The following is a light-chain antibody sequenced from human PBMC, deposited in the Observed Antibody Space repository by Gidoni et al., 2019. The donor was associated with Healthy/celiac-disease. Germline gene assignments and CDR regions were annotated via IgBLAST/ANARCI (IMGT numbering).Light chain of an antibody. CDR1: SSTIGSNT. CDR3: AAWDDSLNGWV. Sequence: QSVLTPPPSASGTPGQRVTISCSGSSSTIGSNTVNLYQPLPGTAPKLLIYSNNQRPPGVPDRCSGSKSGTSASLAISGLQSEDEADYYCAAWDDSLNGWVFGGGTKLTVL. J-gene: IGLJ3*02. V-gene: IGLV1-44*01. CDR2: SNN.